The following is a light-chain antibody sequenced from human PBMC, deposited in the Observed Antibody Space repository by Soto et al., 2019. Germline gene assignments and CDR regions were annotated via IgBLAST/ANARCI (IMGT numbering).Light chain of an antibody. CDR3: SAYTSSSTRV. V-gene: IGLV2-14*01. CDR2: EVS. Sequence: SALSQLASVYRYHGLSITIYCTGTRSDVGGYHYVYWYQQHPVKAPKLMIYEVSNRPSGVSNRFSGSKSGNTASLTISGLQAEDEADYYCSAYTSSSTRVFGTGTKVT. CDR1: RSDVGGYHY. J-gene: IGLJ1*01.